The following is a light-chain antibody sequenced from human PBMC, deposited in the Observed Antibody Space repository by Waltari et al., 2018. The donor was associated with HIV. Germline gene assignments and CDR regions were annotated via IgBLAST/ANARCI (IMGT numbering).Light chain of an antibody. CDR1: RSISSW. V-gene: IGKV1-5*03. CDR2: RAS. CDR3: QRYTSYCD. J-gene: IGKJ2*01. Sequence: DIQMTQSPSTLAASVGDTVTITCRASRSISSWLAWYQQKPGKAPKLLIYRASSLESGVPSRFSGSGSGTEFTLTITSLQPDDFATYYCQRYTSYCDFGQGTKLEIK.